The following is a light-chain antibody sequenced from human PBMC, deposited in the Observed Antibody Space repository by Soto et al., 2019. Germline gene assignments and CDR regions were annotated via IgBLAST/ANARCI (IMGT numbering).Light chain of an antibody. CDR3: QQRSNL. Sequence: DIQMTQSPSSLSASVGDRVTITCQASQDISNYLNWYQQKPGKAPKLLIYDASNLETGVPSRFSGSGSGTDFTLTISSLEPEDFAVYYCQQRSNLFGPGTKVDIK. CDR1: QDISNY. CDR2: DAS. J-gene: IGKJ3*01. V-gene: IGKV1-33*01.